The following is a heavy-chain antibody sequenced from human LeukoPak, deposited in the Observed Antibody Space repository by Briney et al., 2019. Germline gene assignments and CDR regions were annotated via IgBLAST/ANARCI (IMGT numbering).Heavy chain of an antibody. CDR2: INPNSGGT. J-gene: IGHJ6*02. CDR3: ARDLSAMEYYYGMDV. Sequence: ASVKASCKASGYTSTGYYMHWVRQAPGQGLEWMGRINPNSGGTNYAQKFQGRVTMTRDTSISTAYMELSRLRSDDTAVYYCARDLSAMEYYYGMDVWGQGTTVTVSS. D-gene: IGHD3-3*01. CDR1: GYTSTGYY. V-gene: IGHV1-2*06.